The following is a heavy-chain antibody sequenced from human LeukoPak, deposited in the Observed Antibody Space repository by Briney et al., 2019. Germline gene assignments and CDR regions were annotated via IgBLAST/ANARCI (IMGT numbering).Heavy chain of an antibody. V-gene: IGHV4-39*01. CDR2: IYYGGST. J-gene: IGHJ4*02. CDR3: ARQLRIAAAPYYFDY. CDR1: GASINSYY. D-gene: IGHD6-13*01. Sequence: SETLSLTCTVSGASINSYYWGWIRQPPGKGLEWIGSIYYGGSTYYIPSLKSRVTISVDTSRNQFSLKLSSVTAADTAVYYCARQLRIAAAPYYFDYWGQGTLVTVSS.